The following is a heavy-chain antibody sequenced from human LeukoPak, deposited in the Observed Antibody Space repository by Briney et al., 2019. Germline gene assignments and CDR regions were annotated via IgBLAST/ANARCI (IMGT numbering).Heavy chain of an antibody. J-gene: IGHJ4*02. V-gene: IGHV3-53*01. CDR2: FYSGGST. CDR1: GLTVSNNY. Sequence: PGGSLRLSCAASGLTVSNNYMKWVRQAPGKGLEWVSLFYSGGSTYYADSVKGRFNISRDNPKNTMYLQINNLRAEDTAVYYCARDRHCSGGSCSGLWGQGTLVTVSS. CDR3: ARDRHCSGGSCSGL. D-gene: IGHD2-15*01.